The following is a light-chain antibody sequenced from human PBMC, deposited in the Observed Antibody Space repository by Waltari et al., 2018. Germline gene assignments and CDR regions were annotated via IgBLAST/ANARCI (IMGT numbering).Light chain of an antibody. CDR1: QSLVYSDGNTY. Sequence: DVVMTQSPLSLPVTLGQPASISCSPTQSLVYSDGNTYLNWFQQGPGQSPRRLIYKVSNRDSGVPDRFSGSGSGTDFTLKISRVEAEDVGVYYCMQGSHWPYTFGQGTKLEIK. CDR3: MQGSHWPYT. J-gene: IGKJ2*01. V-gene: IGKV2-30*01. CDR2: KVS.